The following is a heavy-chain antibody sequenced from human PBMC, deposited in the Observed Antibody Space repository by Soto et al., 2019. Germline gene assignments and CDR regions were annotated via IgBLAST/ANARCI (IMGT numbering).Heavy chain of an antibody. Sequence: GESLKISCKGSGYSFTSYWIGWVRQMPVKGLEWMGIIYPDDSDTRYSPSFQGQVTISVDKSIRTAYLQWSSLKASDTAMYYCARLNRITTAARGAFDIWGQGTMVTVSS. V-gene: IGHV5-51*01. CDR1: GYSFTSYW. J-gene: IGHJ3*02. D-gene: IGHD6-13*01. CDR2: IYPDDSDT. CDR3: ARLNRITTAARGAFDI.